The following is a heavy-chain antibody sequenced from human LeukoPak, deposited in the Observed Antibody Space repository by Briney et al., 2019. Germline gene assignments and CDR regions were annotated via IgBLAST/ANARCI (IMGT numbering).Heavy chain of an antibody. CDR3: AKDNPVLEY. CDR2: ISSSGSTI. V-gene: IGHV3-48*03. J-gene: IGHJ4*02. D-gene: IGHD2-15*01. Sequence: GGSLRLSCAASGFTFSSYEVNWVRQAPGKGLEWVSYISSSGSTIYYADSVKGRFTISRDNAKNSLYLQMNSLRVEDTAIYYCAKDNPVLEYWGQGTLVTVSS. CDR1: GFTFSSYE.